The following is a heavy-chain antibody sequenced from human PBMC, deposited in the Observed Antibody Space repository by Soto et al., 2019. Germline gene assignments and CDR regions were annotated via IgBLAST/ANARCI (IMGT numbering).Heavy chain of an antibody. CDR2: IYHSGST. J-gene: IGHJ4*02. CDR3: ARAEYYYGSGSYYSGYYFDY. V-gene: IGHV4-30-2*01. D-gene: IGHD3-10*01. CDR1: GGSISSGGYS. Sequence: QLQLQESGSGLVKPSQTLSLTCAVSGGSISSGGYSWSWIRQPPGKGLEWIGYIYHSGSTYYNPSLKCRVTISVDRSKNQFSLKLSSVTAADTAVYYCARAEYYYGSGSYYSGYYFDYWGQGTLVTVSS.